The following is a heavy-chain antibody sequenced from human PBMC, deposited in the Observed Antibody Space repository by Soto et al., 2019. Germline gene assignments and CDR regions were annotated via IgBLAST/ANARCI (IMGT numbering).Heavy chain of an antibody. J-gene: IGHJ6*02. CDR1: GGSISSSSYY. Sequence: QLQLQESGPGLVKPSETLSLTCTVSGGSISSSSYYWGWIRQPPGKGLEWIGSIYYSGRTYYNPSLKSRVTISVDTSKNQFSLKLSSVTAADTAVYYCARLGSYGMDVWGQGTTVTVSS. CDR3: ARLGSYGMDV. D-gene: IGHD3-10*01. V-gene: IGHV4-39*01. CDR2: IYYSGRT.